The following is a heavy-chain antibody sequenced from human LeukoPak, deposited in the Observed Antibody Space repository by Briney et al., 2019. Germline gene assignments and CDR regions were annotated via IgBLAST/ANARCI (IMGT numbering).Heavy chain of an antibody. D-gene: IGHD2-2*01. CDR2: IKSKTDGGTT. CDR3: TTAPNIVVVPAATP. V-gene: IGHV3-15*01. CDR1: GFTFSNAW. Sequence: GGSLRLSCGASGFTFSNAWMSWVRQAPGKGLEWVGRIKSKTDGGTTDYAAPVKGRFTISRDDSKNTLYLQMNSLKTEDTAVYYCTTAPNIVVVPAATPWGQGTLVTVSS. J-gene: IGHJ5*02.